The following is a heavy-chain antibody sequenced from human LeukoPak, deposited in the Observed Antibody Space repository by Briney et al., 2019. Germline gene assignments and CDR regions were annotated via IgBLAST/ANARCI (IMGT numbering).Heavy chain of an antibody. CDR2: ISGNGDIT. CDR1: GFTFSTYT. Sequence: GGSLRLSCAASGFTFSTYTMHWVRQAPGKGLEYVSVISGNGDITYYATSVKGRFTVSRDNSKNTLYLQMGSLRAEDMAVYYCTRDSGSVTDFDYWGQGTLVTVSS. V-gene: IGHV3-64*01. CDR3: TRDSGSVTDFDY. J-gene: IGHJ4*02. D-gene: IGHD1-26*01.